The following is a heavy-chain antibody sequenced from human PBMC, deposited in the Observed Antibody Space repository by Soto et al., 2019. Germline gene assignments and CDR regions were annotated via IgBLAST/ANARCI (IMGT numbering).Heavy chain of an antibody. CDR2: IYWDDDK. V-gene: IGHV2-5*02. CDR1: GFSLSTSGVG. CDR3: AQSRLAISSSGCFDP. D-gene: IGHD6-6*01. Sequence: QITLKESGPTLVKPTQTLTLTCTFSGFSLSTSGVGVGWMRQPPGKSLECLALIYWDDDKRYSPSLKSRLTITKDTSKNQVVLTVTNRDPVDTATYYCAQSRLAISSSGCFDPWGQGTQVTVSS. J-gene: IGHJ5*02.